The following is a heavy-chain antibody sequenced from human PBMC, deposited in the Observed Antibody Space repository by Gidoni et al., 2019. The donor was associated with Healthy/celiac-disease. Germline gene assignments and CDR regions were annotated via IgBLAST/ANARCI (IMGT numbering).Heavy chain of an antibody. CDR1: GYPFTSYY. CDR3: ARDRRDYYGSGSYRRDAFDI. J-gene: IGHJ3*02. V-gene: IGHV1-46*01. D-gene: IGHD3-10*01. Sequence: QVQLVQSGAEVKKPGASVKVSCKASGYPFTSYYLPWVRQAPGQGLEWMGIINPSGGSTSYAQKFQGRVTMTRDTSTSTVYMELSSLRSEDTAVYYCARDRRDYYGSGSYRRDAFDIWGQGTMVTVSS. CDR2: INPSGGST.